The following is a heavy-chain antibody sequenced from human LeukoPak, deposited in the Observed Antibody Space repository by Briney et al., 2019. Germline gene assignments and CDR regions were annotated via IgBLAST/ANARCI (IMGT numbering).Heavy chain of an antibody. CDR1: GFTFSSYA. J-gene: IGHJ4*02. V-gene: IGHV3-23*01. CDR2: TSGGGGYT. D-gene: IGHD2-2*01. Sequence: PGVSLRLSCAASGFTFSSYAMTWVRQAPGMGLEWVSIVTSGGGGYTFYADSVKGRFTISRDNSKNTLYMQMNSLRVEDTAVYYCAKRGLSTLHYFDYWGQGILVTVSS. CDR3: AKRGLSTLHYFDY.